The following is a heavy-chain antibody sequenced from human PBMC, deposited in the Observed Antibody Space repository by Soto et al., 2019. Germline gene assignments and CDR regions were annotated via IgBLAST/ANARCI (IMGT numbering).Heavy chain of an antibody. J-gene: IGHJ3*02. Sequence: GGSLRLSCAASGFTFSSYSMNWVRQAPGKGLEWVSSISSSSSYIYYADSVKGRFTISRDNAKNSLYLQMNSLRAEDTAVYYCARDIFPYGDYTTAFDIWGQGTMVTVSS. CDR3: ARDIFPYGDYTTAFDI. V-gene: IGHV3-21*01. D-gene: IGHD4-17*01. CDR2: ISSSSSYI. CDR1: GFTFSSYS.